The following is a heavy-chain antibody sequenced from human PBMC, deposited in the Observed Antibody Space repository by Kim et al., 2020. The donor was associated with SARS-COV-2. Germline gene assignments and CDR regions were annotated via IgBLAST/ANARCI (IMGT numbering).Heavy chain of an antibody. Sequence: YSPSFQGQVTISADKSISTAYLQWSSLKASDTAMYYCARHQYAGSPGDIWGQGTMVTVSS. CDR3: ARHQYAGSPGDI. V-gene: IGHV5-51*01. J-gene: IGHJ3*02.